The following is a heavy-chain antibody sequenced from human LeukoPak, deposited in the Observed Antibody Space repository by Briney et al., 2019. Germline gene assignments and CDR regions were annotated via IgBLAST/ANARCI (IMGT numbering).Heavy chain of an antibody. Sequence: GGSLRLSCAASGFTFSDYYMSWVRQAPGKGLEWVSYISSSGATKYYADSVKGRFTISRDNAKNSLYLQMNSLRAEDTAVYYCAREDSGWYVSDYWGQGTLVTVSS. V-gene: IGHV3-11*04. J-gene: IGHJ4*02. CDR3: AREDSGWYVSDY. D-gene: IGHD6-19*01. CDR2: ISSSGATK. CDR1: GFTFSDYY.